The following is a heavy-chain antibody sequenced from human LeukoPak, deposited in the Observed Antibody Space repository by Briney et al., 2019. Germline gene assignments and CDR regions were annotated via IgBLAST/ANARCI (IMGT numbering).Heavy chain of an antibody. Sequence: GAPLKISSKGSGSRFTSYWIGGVRRMPGKGLEWMGIIYPGDSDTRYSPASQAQVTISADKSISTACLKWSSLKASYTAMYYWARLYSISVGTDFDYGGQGTLVTVSA. V-gene: IGHV5-51*01. CDR1: GSRFTSYW. D-gene: IGHD5-18*01. J-gene: IGHJ4*02. CDR3: ARLYSISVGTDFDY. CDR2: IYPGDSDT.